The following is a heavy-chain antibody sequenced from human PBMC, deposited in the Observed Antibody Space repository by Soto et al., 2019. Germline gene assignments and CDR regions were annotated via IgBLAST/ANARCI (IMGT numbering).Heavy chain of an antibody. J-gene: IGHJ3*01. V-gene: IGHV1-69*12. D-gene: IGHD2-15*01. CDR1: GGSFSREA. CDR2: ILPIFGTA. Sequence: QVQLVQSGAEVKKPGSSVKVSCKASGGSFSREAINWVRQAPGQGPEWMGGILPIFGTADYAQKFQGRVTITACVSTTTAYMELSSLRSEDTAVYYCARGHEFGGNSDALDVWGPGTMVTVSS. CDR3: ARGHEFGGNSDALDV.